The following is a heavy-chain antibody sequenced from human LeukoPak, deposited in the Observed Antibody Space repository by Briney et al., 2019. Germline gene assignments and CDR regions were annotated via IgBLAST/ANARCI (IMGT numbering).Heavy chain of an antibody. CDR2: ISGSGGST. D-gene: IGHD2-15*01. Sequence: PGGSLRLSCAASGFTFSSYAMSWVRQAPGKGLEWVSAISGSGGSTYYADSVKGRFTISRDNSKNTLYLQMNSLRVEDTAVYYCAKDYRPYCSGGSCYWFDPWGQGTLVTVSS. V-gene: IGHV3-23*01. J-gene: IGHJ5*02. CDR1: GFTFSSYA. CDR3: AKDYRPYCSGGSCYWFDP.